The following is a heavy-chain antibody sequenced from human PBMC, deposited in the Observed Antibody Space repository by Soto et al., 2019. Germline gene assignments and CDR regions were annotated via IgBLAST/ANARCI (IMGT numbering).Heavy chain of an antibody. CDR2: VYYNGGS. CDR3: ARQGIGNLHGLVDV. Sequence: QVQLQESGPGLVKPSETLSLTCTVSGGSIDGYNCAWIRQPPGKALEWVGYVYYNGGSSYNPSLKSRVPLSMDKSKSQCSRQLRSVTAADTAVYYCARQGIGNLHGLVDVWGRGTTVTVSS. D-gene: IGHD3-10*01. V-gene: IGHV4-59*08. J-gene: IGHJ6*02. CDR1: GGSIDGYN.